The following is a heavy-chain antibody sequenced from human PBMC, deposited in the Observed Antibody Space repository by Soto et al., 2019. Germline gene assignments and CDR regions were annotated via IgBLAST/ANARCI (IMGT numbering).Heavy chain of an antibody. CDR1: GYTFTSYD. J-gene: IGHJ4*02. CDR2: MNPNSGNT. D-gene: IGHD3-10*02. CDR3: VRGLNVSSHSLDS. Sequence: ASVKVSCKASGYTFTSYDINWVRQATGQGLEWMGWMNPNSGNTGYAQKFQGRVTMTRNTSISTAYMELSSLRTEDTAVYYCVRGLNVSSHSLDSWGKGPLVTVSS. V-gene: IGHV1-8*01.